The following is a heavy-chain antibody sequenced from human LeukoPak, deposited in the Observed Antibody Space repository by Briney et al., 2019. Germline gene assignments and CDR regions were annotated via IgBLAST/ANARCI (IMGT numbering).Heavy chain of an antibody. D-gene: IGHD2-21*02. Sequence: GASVKVSCKASGYTFTSYDINWVRQATGQGLEWMGWMNPNSGITGYAQKFQGRVTMTRNTSISTAYMELSSLRSEDTAVYYCAIFYVVVVTAPTEADYWGQGTLVTVSS. J-gene: IGHJ4*02. CDR1: GYTFTSYD. CDR2: MNPNSGIT. V-gene: IGHV1-8*01. CDR3: AIFYVVVVTAPTEADY.